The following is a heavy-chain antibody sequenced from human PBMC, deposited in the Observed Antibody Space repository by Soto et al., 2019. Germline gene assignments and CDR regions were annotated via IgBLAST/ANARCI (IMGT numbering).Heavy chain of an antibody. CDR2: IKQDGIVK. CDR1: GFTFSSHQ. Sequence: LRLSCAASGFTFSSHQMNWVRQAPGKGLEWVAKIKQDGIVKSYVDSVKGRFTISRDNAKNSLFLQMNSLKGEDTAVYYCARWTDSNGWHLDYWGQGTLVTVSS. D-gene: IGHD6-19*01. V-gene: IGHV3-7*03. CDR3: ARWTDSNGWHLDY. J-gene: IGHJ4*02.